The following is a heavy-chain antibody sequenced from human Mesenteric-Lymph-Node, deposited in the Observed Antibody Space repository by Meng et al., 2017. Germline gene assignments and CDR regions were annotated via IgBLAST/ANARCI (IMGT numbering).Heavy chain of an antibody. V-gene: IGHV1-3*01. Sequence: ASVKVSCKASGYTFTSYAMHWVRQAPGQRLEWMGWINAGNGNTKYSQKFQGRVTITRNTSASTAYMELSSLRSEDTAVYYCAREGDTAMVIEAIYYYYGMDVWGQGTTVTVSS. J-gene: IGHJ6*02. CDR1: GYTFTSYA. D-gene: IGHD5-18*01. CDR3: AREGDTAMVIEAIYYYYGMDV. CDR2: INAGNGNT.